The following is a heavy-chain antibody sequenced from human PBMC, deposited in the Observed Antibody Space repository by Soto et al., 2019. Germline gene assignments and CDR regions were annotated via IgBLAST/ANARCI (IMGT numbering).Heavy chain of an antibody. CDR3: ARESNDSSGYYYCNAFDI. V-gene: IGHV3-30-3*01. CDR2: ISYDGSNK. D-gene: IGHD3-22*01. Sequence: GGSLRLSCAASGFTFSSYAMHWVRQAPGKRLEWVAVISYDGSNKYYAYSVKGRFTISRDNSKNTLYLQMNSLRAEDTAVYYCARESNDSSGYYYCNAFDIWGQGTMVTVSS. J-gene: IGHJ3*02. CDR1: GFTFSSYA.